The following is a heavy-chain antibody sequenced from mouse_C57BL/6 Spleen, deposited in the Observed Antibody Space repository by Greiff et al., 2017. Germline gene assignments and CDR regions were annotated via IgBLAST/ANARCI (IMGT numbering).Heavy chain of an antibody. Sequence: EVKLVESGGGLVKPGGSLKLSCAASGFTFSSYTMSWVRQTPEKRLEWVASISCGGGNTYYPASVKGRFTISSDKAKNPLCVQMSSLRSEDTALYYCARQEWDGYFDGWGRGGRVTGAS. V-gene: IGHV5-9*01. CDR2: ISCGGGNT. D-gene: IGHD4-1*01. CDR3: ARQEWDGYFDG. CDR1: GFTFSSYT. J-gene: IGHJ1*03.